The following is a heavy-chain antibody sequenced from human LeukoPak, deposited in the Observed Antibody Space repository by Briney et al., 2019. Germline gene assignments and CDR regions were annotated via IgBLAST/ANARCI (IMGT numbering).Heavy chain of an antibody. J-gene: IGHJ4*02. CDR1: DGSISSYY. CDR2: SYTRGST. CDR3: AGQPVPGTYYFVY. D-gene: IGHD6-19*01. V-gene: IGHV4-4*09. Sequence: SETLSRPCSAADGSISSYYWSWILRPPARELVGMGYSYTRGSTNYSPSRKSRVTTSSDTSKNQFSLKLTSVTAADTAVYYCAGQPVPGTYYFVYWGQGTLVTVSS.